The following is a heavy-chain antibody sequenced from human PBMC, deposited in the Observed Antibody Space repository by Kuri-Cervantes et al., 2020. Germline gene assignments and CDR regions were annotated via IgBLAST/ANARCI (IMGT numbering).Heavy chain of an antibody. CDR1: GGSISSGGYY. V-gene: IGHV4-31*03. J-gene: IGHJ5*02. Sequence: SETLSLTCTVSGGSISSGGYYWSWICQHPGKGLEWIGYIYYSGSTYYNPSLKSRVTISVDTSKNQFSLKLSSVTAADTAVYYCARGAIAAAGKYCRFDPWGQGTLVTVSS. D-gene: IGHD6-13*01. CDR3: ARGAIAAAGKYCRFDP. CDR2: IYYSGST.